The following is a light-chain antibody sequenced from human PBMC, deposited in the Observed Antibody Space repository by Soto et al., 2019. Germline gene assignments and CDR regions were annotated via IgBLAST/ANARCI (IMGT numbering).Light chain of an antibody. CDR1: SSNIGAGYD. CDR2: GNT. V-gene: IGLV1-40*01. J-gene: IGLJ2*01. CDR3: QSYESSLSGWI. Sequence: SVLTQPPSVSGAPGQGVTISCTGSSSNIGAGYDVHWYQQVPGTAPKLLIYGNTNRPSGVPDRFSASKSGASASLAISGLQAEDEADYYCQSYESSLSGWIFGGGTKLTVL.